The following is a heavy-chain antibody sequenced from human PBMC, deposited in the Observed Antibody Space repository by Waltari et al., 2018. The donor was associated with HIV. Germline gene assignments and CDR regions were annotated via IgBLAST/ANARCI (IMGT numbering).Heavy chain of an antibody. J-gene: IGHJ4*02. CDR3: AKDSYCTN. CDR1: GFRFRDYG. D-gene: IGHD2-15*01. V-gene: IGHV3-23*01. Sequence: EVKLLESGGDLLQPGGALRLSFAASGFRFRDYGSIWVRQAPGKGLEWVSSMSDNGDTTHYADSVKGRFTLSRDNSKNILYLQMNSLRPDDTAIYYCAKDSYCTNWGQGTLVTVSS. CDR2: MSDNGDTT.